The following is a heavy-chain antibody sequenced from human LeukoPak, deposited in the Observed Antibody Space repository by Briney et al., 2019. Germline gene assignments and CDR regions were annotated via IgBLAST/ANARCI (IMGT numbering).Heavy chain of an antibody. J-gene: IGHJ4*02. Sequence: SVKVSCKASGGTFSSYTISWVRQAPGQGLEWMGGIIPIFGTANYAQKFQGRVTITADESTSTAYMELSSLRSEDTAVYYCARGSSGWYYFDYWGQGTLVTVSS. CDR3: ARGSSGWYYFDY. CDR1: GGTFSSYT. CDR2: IIPIFGTA. D-gene: IGHD6-19*01. V-gene: IGHV1-69*13.